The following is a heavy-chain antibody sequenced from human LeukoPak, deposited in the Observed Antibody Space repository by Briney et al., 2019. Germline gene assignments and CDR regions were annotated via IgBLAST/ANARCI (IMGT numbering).Heavy chain of an antibody. CDR2: INHSGST. Sequence: SETPSLTCAVYGGSFSGYYWSWIRQPPGKGLEWIGEINHSGSTNYNPSLKSRVTISVDTSKNQFSLKLSSVTAADTAVYYCARRTWSRRVDYWGQGTLVTVSS. V-gene: IGHV4-34*01. D-gene: IGHD5-24*01. CDR3: ARRTWSRRVDY. J-gene: IGHJ4*02. CDR1: GGSFSGYY.